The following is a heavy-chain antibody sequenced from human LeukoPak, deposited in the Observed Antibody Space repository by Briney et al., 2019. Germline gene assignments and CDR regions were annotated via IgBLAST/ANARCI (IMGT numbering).Heavy chain of an antibody. CDR2: ISYDGSNK. D-gene: IGHD3-16*01. V-gene: IGHV3-30-3*01. CDR3: ARVGADYEGFDYYYMDV. Sequence: GGSLRLSCAASGFTFSSYAMHWVRQAPGKGLEWVAVISYDGSNKYYADSVKGRFTISRDISKNTLYLQMNSLRAEDTAVYYCARVGADYEGFDYYYMDVWGKGTTVTVSS. CDR1: GFTFSSYA. J-gene: IGHJ6*03.